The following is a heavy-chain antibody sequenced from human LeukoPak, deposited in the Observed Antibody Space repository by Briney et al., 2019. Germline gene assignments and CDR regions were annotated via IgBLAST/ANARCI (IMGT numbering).Heavy chain of an antibody. CDR1: GYTLTELS. V-gene: IGHV1-24*01. D-gene: IGHD1-26*01. Sequence: ASVKVSCKVSGYTLTELSMHWVRQAPGKGLEWMGGFDPEDGETIYGQKFQGRVTMTEDTSTDTAYMELSSLRSEDTAVYYCATGGRIVGATPFDYWGQGTLVTVSS. CDR2: FDPEDGET. CDR3: ATGGRIVGATPFDY. J-gene: IGHJ4*02.